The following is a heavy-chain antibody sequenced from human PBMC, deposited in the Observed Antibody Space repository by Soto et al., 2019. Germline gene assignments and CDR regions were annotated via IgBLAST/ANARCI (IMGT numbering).Heavy chain of an antibody. CDR1: GFTFRSYG. V-gene: IGHV3-33*01. D-gene: IGHD6-13*01. Sequence: QVQLVESGGGVVQPGRSLRLSCAASGFTFRSYGMHWVRQAPGKGLEWVAVTWDDGSIKNYADSVKGRFTISRDNSQNXLSLQLNSVRAEDTAVYYCARALRLPGIAAGGIDYWGQGALVTVSS. CDR2: TWDDGSIK. CDR3: ARALRLPGIAAGGIDY. J-gene: IGHJ4*02.